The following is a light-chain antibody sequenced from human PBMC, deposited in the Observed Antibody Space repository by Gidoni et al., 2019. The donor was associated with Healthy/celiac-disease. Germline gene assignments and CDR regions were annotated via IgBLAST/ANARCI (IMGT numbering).Light chain of an antibody. CDR1: QSVSSY. Sequence: EIVLTQSPATLSLSPGERATLSCRASQSVSSYLAWYQQKPGQAPRLLIYDASNRATGIPARFSGSGSGTDFTLTISSLEPEDFAVYYCQQRSNWSLFXGXTKVEIK. CDR3: QQRSNWSL. V-gene: IGKV3-11*01. J-gene: IGKJ4*01. CDR2: DAS.